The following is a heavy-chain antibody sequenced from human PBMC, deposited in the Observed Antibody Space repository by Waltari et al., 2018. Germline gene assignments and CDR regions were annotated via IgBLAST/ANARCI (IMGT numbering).Heavy chain of an antibody. J-gene: IGHJ3*02. CDR3: ARGYCSSTSCLSLDAFDI. CDR1: GGSISRGGYP. Sequence: QLQLQESGSGLVKPSQTLSLTCAVSGGSISRGGYPWSWIRQPPGKGLEWIGYIYHSGSTYYNPSLKSRVTISVDRSKNQFSLKLSSVTAADTAVYYCARGYCSSTSCLSLDAFDIWGQGTMVTVSS. D-gene: IGHD2-2*01. CDR2: IYHSGST. V-gene: IGHV4-30-2*01.